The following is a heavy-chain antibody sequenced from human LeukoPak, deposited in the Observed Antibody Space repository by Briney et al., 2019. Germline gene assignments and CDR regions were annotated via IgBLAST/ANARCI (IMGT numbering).Heavy chain of an antibody. Sequence: PGGSLRLSCAASGFIFSSYSMNWVRQTPRKGLEWVSSISSSSSYMYYADSVKGRFTISRDNAKNSLYLQMNSLRAEDTAVYYCARDLGSGYYDSSGHRYFDYWGQGTLVTVSS. J-gene: IGHJ4*02. CDR2: ISSSSSYM. V-gene: IGHV3-21*04. CDR3: ARDLGSGYYDSSGHRYFDY. CDR1: GFIFSSYS. D-gene: IGHD3-22*01.